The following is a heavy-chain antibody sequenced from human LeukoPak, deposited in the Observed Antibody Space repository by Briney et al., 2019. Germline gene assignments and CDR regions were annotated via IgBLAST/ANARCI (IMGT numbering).Heavy chain of an antibody. CDR3: ARGRRDYVWGSLWYFDY. Sequence: ASVRVSCKASGYTFTSYYMHWVRQAPGQGLEWMGGIIPIFGTANYAQKFQGRVTITTDESTSTAYMELSSLRSEDTAVYYCARGRRDYVWGSLWYFDYWGQGTLVTVSS. CDR2: IIPIFGTA. CDR1: GYTFTSYY. J-gene: IGHJ4*02. D-gene: IGHD3-16*01. V-gene: IGHV1-69*05.